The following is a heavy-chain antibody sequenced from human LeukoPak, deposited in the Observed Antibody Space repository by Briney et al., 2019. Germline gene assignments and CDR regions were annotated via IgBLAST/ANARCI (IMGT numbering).Heavy chain of an antibody. Sequence: GGSLRLSCAASGFTFSIFSMNWVRQAPGKGLEWLSYIGSSGDGAIFYRDSVKGRFTVSRDNVKNSLYLQMDSLRDEDTAVYYCARGVGYCSGGRCYNWFDSWGQGTLVTVSS. D-gene: IGHD2-15*01. CDR3: ARGVGYCSGGRCYNWFDS. CDR2: IGSSGDGAI. CDR1: GFTFSIFS. J-gene: IGHJ5*01. V-gene: IGHV3-48*02.